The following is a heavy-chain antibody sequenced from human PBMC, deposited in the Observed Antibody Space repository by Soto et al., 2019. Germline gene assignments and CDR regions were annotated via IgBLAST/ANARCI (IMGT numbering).Heavy chain of an antibody. CDR3: ARVIAAVSYYYMDV. V-gene: IGHV3-33*01. Sequence: QVQLVESGGGVVQPGRSLRLSCAASGFTFSSYGMHWVRQAPGKGLEWVAVIWYDGSNKYYADSVKGRFTISRDNSKNTLYLQMNSLRSAETAVYYPARVIAAVSYYYMDVWGTGTTVTVSS. J-gene: IGHJ6*03. CDR1: GFTFSSYG. CDR2: IWYDGSNK. D-gene: IGHD2-15*01.